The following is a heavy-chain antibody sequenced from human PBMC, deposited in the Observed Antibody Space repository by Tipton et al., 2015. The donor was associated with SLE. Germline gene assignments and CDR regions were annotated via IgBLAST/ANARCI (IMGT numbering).Heavy chain of an antibody. V-gene: IGHV3-64*01. J-gene: IGHJ2*01. Sequence: GSLRLSCAASGFTFSSYAMHWVRQAPGKGLEYVSTISSNGGTTYYANSVQGRFTISRENPKNTLYLQMGSLRADDMAVYYCARDWGVEVADPDWYFDLWGRGTLVTVSS. D-gene: IGHD6-19*01. CDR1: GFTFSSYA. CDR3: ARDWGVEVADPDWYFDL. CDR2: ISSNGGTT.